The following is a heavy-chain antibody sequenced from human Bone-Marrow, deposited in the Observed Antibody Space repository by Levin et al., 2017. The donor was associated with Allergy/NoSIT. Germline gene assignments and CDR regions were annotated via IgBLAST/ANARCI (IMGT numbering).Heavy chain of an antibody. D-gene: IGHD2-2*01. CDR3: ARDGPGNSFDY. V-gene: IGHV1-3*01. CDR1: GYNFMSKP. CDR2: INAGNGNT. Sequence: AASVKVSCKASGYNFMSKPIHWVRQAPGQRLEWLGWINAGNGNTKYSQKFQGRVTITRDTSANTAYMEVISLTSEDTAVYSCARDGPGNSFDYWGPGTLVIVSS. J-gene: IGHJ4*02.